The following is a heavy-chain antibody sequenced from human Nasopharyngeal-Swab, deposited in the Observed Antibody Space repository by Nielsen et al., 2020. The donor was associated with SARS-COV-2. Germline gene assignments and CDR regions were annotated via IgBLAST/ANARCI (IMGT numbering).Heavy chain of an antibody. CDR2: IIPLFGTA. Sequence: SVKVSCKASGGTFSSYAISWVRQAPGQGLEWMGGIIPLFGTANYAQKFQGRVTITADESTSTAYMELSSLRSEDTAVYYCARELDYPLVNWFDPWGQGTLVTVSS. CDR1: GGTFSSYA. J-gene: IGHJ5*02. D-gene: IGHD3-16*01. CDR3: ARELDYPLVNWFDP. V-gene: IGHV1-69*13.